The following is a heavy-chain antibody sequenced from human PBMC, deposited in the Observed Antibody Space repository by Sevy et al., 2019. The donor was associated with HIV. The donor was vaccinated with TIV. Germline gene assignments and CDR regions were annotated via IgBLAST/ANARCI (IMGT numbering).Heavy chain of an antibody. CDR3: ARGIAASGTYYFDP. D-gene: IGHD6-13*01. J-gene: IGHJ5*02. CDR2: IFYGWST. V-gene: IGHV4-31*03. Sequence: SETLSLTCSVSGASTSRDDYYWTWIRQHPGEGLEWIGYIFYGWSTYYTPSLKRRVTISADTFKSHFSLKLTSVTAADTAVYYCARGIAASGTYYFDPWGQGTLVTVSS. CDR1: GASTSRDDYY.